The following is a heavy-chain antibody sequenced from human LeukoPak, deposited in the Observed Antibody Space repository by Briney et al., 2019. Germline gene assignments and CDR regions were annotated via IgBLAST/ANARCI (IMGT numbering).Heavy chain of an antibody. CDR2: LYYSGST. CDR1: GGSMSSSSFY. CDR3: ARLRRSGSDY. V-gene: IGHV4-39*01. J-gene: IGHJ4*02. D-gene: IGHD2-15*01. Sequence: KPSEALSLTCTISGGSMSSSSFYGGWIRQPPGKGLEWIGSLYYSGSTYYNPSLKSRVTISVDTSKLSLKLTSVTAADTAVYYCARLRRSGSDYWGQGTLVTVSS.